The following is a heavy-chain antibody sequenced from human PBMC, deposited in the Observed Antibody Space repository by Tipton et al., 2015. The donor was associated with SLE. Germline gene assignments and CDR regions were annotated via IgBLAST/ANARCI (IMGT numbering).Heavy chain of an antibody. CDR2: IYYDGSGK. CDR1: GFTFSSYA. D-gene: IGHD1-26*01. J-gene: IGHJ3*02. CDR3: ARGGYSGSYWDAFDI. V-gene: IGHV3-33*08. Sequence: SLRLSCAASGFTFSSYAMSWVRQAPGKGLEWVAVIYYDGSGKYYADSVKGRFTISRDNSKNTLYLQMNSLRAEDTAVYYCARGGYSGSYWDAFDIWGQGTMVTVSS.